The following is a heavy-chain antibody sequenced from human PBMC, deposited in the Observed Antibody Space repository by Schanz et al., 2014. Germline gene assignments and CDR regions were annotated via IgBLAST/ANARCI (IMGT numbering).Heavy chain of an antibody. CDR3: ARGTDWNLHY. CDR2: IWYDENNK. Sequence: QVQMVESGGGVVQPGRSLRLSCAASGFAFSVYGMHWVRQAPGKGPEWVAVIWYDENNKYYADSVKGRFTISRDSGQNSLYLQMNSLRAGDTAVYYCARGTDWNLHYWGQGALVTVSS. J-gene: IGHJ4*02. D-gene: IGHD1-1*01. CDR1: GFAFSVYG. V-gene: IGHV3-33*01.